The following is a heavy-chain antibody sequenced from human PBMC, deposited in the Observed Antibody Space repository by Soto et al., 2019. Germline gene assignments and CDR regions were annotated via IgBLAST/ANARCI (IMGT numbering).Heavy chain of an antibody. Sequence: GGSLRLSCAASGFTFSSYGMHWVRQAPGKGLEWVAVISYDGSNKYYADSVKGRFTISRDNSKNTLYLQMNSLRAEDTAVYYCAKDRSSSGWYDWTPYYFDYWGQGTLVTVSS. CDR1: GFTFSSYG. V-gene: IGHV3-30*18. CDR3: AKDRSSSGWYDWTPYYFDY. D-gene: IGHD6-19*01. J-gene: IGHJ4*02. CDR2: ISYDGSNK.